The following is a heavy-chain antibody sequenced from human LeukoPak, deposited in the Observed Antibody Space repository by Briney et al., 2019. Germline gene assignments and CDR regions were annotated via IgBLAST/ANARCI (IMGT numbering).Heavy chain of an antibody. CDR2: INPSGGST. CDR3: ARGGIVVVADPLNFDY. CDR1: GYTFTGHY. Sequence: ASVKVSCKASGYTFTGHYMHWARQAPGQGLEWMGIINPSGGSTSYAQKFQGRVTMTRDTSTSTVYMELSSLRSEDTAVYYCARGGIVVVADPLNFDYWGQGTLVTVSP. J-gene: IGHJ4*02. D-gene: IGHD2-15*01. V-gene: IGHV1-46*01.